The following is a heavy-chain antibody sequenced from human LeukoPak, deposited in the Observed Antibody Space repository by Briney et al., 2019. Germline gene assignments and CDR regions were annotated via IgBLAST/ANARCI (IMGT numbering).Heavy chain of an antibody. J-gene: IGHJ4*02. CDR2: INHSGST. D-gene: IGHD5-18*01. CDR3: ARHLAAGYSYAY. V-gene: IGHV4-34*01. Sequence: SETLSLTCTVSGGSISSYYWSWIRQPPGKGLEWIGEINHSGSTNYNPSLKSRVTVSVDTSKNQSSLKLSSVTAADTAVYYCARHLAAGYSYAYWGQGTLVTVSS. CDR1: GGSISSYY.